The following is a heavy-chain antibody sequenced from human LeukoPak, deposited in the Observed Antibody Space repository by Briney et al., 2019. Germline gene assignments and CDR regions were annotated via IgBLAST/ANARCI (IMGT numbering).Heavy chain of an antibody. CDR3: ARDRGSPDAFDI. CDR1: GFTFSPYW. CDR2: MNSDGSLT. J-gene: IGHJ3*02. D-gene: IGHD1-26*01. Sequence: GGSLRLSCAASGFTFSPYWMHWVRQAPGKGLVWVSHMNSDGSLTHYADSVKGRFTISRDNAKNRLYLQMNSLRAEDTAVYYCARDRGSPDAFDIWGQGTMVTVSS. V-gene: IGHV3-74*01.